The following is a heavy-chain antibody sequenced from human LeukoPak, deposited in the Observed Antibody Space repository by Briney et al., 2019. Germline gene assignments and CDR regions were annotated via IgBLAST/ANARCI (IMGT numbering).Heavy chain of an antibody. Sequence: PSETLSLTCGVSGGSISSTNWWSWVRQPPGQGLEWIGEISLTGETNYNPSLNGRVTMSLDKSRNQLSLKLTSVTAADTAIYYYSRESGAFCPFGYWGQGTLVIVPP. CDR3: SRESGAFCPFGY. CDR1: GGSISSTNW. J-gene: IGHJ4*02. V-gene: IGHV4-4*02. CDR2: ISLTGET. D-gene: IGHD1-26*01.